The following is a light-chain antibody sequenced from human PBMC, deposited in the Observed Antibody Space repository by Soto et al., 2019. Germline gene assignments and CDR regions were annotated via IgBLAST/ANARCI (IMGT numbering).Light chain of an antibody. Sequence: DIQMTQSPSTLSGSVGDRVTITCRASQTISSWLAWYQQKPGKAPKLLIYKASTLKSGVPSRFSGSGSGTEFTLTISSLQPDDFATYYCQQYSTYPLTFGGGTRLEIK. J-gene: IGKJ5*01. CDR2: KAS. CDR1: QTISSW. CDR3: QQYSTYPLT. V-gene: IGKV1-5*03.